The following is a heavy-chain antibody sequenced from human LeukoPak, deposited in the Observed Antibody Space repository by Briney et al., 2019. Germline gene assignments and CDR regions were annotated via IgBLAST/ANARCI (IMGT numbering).Heavy chain of an antibody. CDR3: ARGGGTSQGVAFDI. Sequence: PSETLSLTCTVSGGSISSYYWSWIRQPPGKGLEWIGYIYYSGSTNYNPSLKSRVTISVDTSKNQFSLKLSSVTAADTAVYYCARGGGTSQGVAFDIWGQGTLVTVSS. CDR2: IYYSGST. CDR1: GGSISSYY. V-gene: IGHV4-59*01. D-gene: IGHD2-2*01. J-gene: IGHJ4*02.